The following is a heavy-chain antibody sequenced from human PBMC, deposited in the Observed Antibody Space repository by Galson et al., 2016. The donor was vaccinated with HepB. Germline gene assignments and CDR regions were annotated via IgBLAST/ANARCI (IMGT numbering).Heavy chain of an antibody. Sequence: SVKVSCKVSGDSLNEVAMHWVRQTPGRGLEWMGGFDPENGGTIYAQKFQGRVTMTEDTSTNTAYMEMSSLRSEDTAVYYCAADDWYYGSGRGTAFYFWGQGTQVTVSS. CDR1: GDSLNEVA. J-gene: IGHJ4*02. D-gene: IGHD3-10*01. V-gene: IGHV1-24*01. CDR2: FDPENGGT. CDR3: AADDWYYGSGRGTAFYF.